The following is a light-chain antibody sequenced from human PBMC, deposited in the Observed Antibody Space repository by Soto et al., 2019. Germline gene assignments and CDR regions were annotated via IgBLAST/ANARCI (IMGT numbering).Light chain of an antibody. V-gene: IGKV1-12*01. CDR2: AAS. Sequence: DIQMTQSPSSVSASVGDRVTITGRASQGISSWLAWYQQKPGKAPKLLIYAASSLQSGVPSRFSGIGSGPDFTLTISSLQHEDFASYQCQEANSFPFTFGPGTKVDIK. CDR3: QEANSFPFT. CDR1: QGISSW. J-gene: IGKJ3*01.